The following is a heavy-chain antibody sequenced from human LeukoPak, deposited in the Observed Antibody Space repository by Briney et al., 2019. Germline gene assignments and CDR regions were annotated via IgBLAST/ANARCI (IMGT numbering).Heavy chain of an antibody. CDR1: GFTFSSYA. J-gene: IGHJ5*02. CDR3: AKGYCSSTSLCNWFDP. Sequence: AGGSLRLSCAASGFTFSSYAMHWVRQAPGKGLEWVAVISYDGSNKYYADSVKGRFTISRDNSKNTLYLQMNSLRAEDTAVYYCAKGYCSSTSLCNWFDPWGQGTLVTVSS. D-gene: IGHD2-2*01. V-gene: IGHV3-30*04. CDR2: ISYDGSNK.